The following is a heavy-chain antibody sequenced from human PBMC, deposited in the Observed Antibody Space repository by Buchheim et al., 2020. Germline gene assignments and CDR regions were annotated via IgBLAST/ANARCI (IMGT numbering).Heavy chain of an antibody. CDR2: ISSSSSTI. J-gene: IGHJ6*02. D-gene: IGHD5-18*01. V-gene: IGHV3-48*02. CDR1: GFTFSSYS. CDR3: AREGGKGYSYGYRLYYYGMDV. Sequence: EVQLVESGGGLVQPGGSLRLSCAASGFTFSSYSMNWVRQAPGKGLEWVSYISSSSSTIYYADSVKGRFTISRDNAKNSLYLQMNSLRDEDTAVYYCAREGGKGYSYGYRLYYYGMDVWGQGTT.